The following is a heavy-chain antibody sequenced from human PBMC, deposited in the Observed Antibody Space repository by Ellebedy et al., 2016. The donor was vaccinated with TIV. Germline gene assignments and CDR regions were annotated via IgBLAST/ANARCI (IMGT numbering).Heavy chain of an antibody. J-gene: IGHJ3*01. V-gene: IGHV4-30-4*01. CDR2: IYYSGTT. Sequence: MPSETLSLTCTVSGGSMISDDHYWSWVRQPPGKGLEWIGYIYYSGTTYYNPSLKRRLTMSVDKSRSQVSMKLTSVTATDTAVYFCARGGGDRPHALDVWGQGTKVTVSS. D-gene: IGHD3-10*01. CDR3: ARGGGDRPHALDV. CDR1: GGSMISDDHY.